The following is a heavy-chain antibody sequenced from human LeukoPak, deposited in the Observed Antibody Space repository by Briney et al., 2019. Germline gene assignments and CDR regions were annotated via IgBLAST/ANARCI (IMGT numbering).Heavy chain of an antibody. CDR3: ARDYSGSYSDPYYFDY. J-gene: IGHJ4*02. CDR2: IYTSGST. CDR1: GGSISSYY. V-gene: IGHV4-4*07. D-gene: IGHD1-26*01. Sequence: PSETLSLTCTVSGGSISSYYWSWIRQPAGKGLEWIGRIYTSGSTNYNPSLKSRVTMSVDTSKNQFSLKLSSVTAADTAVYNCARDYSGSYSDPYYFDYWGQGTLVTVSS.